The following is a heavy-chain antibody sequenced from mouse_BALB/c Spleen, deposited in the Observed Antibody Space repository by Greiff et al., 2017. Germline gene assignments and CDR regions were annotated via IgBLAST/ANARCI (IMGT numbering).Heavy chain of an antibody. D-gene: IGHD2-2*01. CDR1: GYTFTSYW. V-gene: IGHV1-5*01. CDR2: IYPGNSDT. J-gene: IGHJ3*01. CDR3: TRLNCYGYDGWFAY. Sequence: EVQLQQSGTVLARPGASVKMSCKASGYTFTSYWMHWVKQRPGQGLEWIGAIYPGNSDTSYNQKFKGKAKLTAVTSTSTAYMELSSLTNEDSAVYYCTRLNCYGYDGWFAYWGQGTLVTVSA.